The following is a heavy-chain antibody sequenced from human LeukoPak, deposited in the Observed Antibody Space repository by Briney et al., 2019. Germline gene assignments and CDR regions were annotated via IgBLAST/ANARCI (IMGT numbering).Heavy chain of an antibody. D-gene: IGHD2-2*01. J-gene: IGHJ6*02. Sequence: PSETLSLTCAIYGGSFSGYYWSWIRQPPGKGLEWIGEINHSGSTNYNPSLKSRVTISVDTSKNQFSLKLSSVTAADTAVYYCARGMVPKYCSSTSCYDFYYYYGMDVWGQGTTVTLSS. CDR1: GGSFSGYY. V-gene: IGHV4-34*01. CDR2: INHSGST. CDR3: ARGMVPKYCSSTSCYDFYYYYGMDV.